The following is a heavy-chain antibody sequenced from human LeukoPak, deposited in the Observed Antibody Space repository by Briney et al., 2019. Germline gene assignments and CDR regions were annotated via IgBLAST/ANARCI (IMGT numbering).Heavy chain of an antibody. Sequence: ASVKVSCKASGGTFSSYAISRVRQAPGQGLEWMGWINPNSGGTNYAQKFQGRVTMTRDTSISTAYMELSRLRSDDTAVYYCARVPRYCSGGSCYYFDYWGQGTLVTVSS. J-gene: IGHJ4*02. D-gene: IGHD2-15*01. CDR3: ARVPRYCSGGSCYYFDY. CDR1: GGTFSSYA. CDR2: INPNSGGT. V-gene: IGHV1-2*02.